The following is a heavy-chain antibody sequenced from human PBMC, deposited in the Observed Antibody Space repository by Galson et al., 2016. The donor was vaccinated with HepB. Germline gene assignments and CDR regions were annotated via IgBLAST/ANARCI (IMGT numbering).Heavy chain of an antibody. D-gene: IGHD3-9*01. CDR3: AAYDTGHFDY. J-gene: IGHJ4*02. CDR1: GFTFRSYG. Sequence: SLRLSCAASGFTFRSYGMHWVRQAPGKGLEWVAVIWYDGSNKYYGDSEKGRFTISRDNSKKTLYLQMNSLGPEDTAVYYCAAYDTGHFDYWGQGTVVTVSS. V-gene: IGHV3-33*01. CDR2: IWYDGSNK.